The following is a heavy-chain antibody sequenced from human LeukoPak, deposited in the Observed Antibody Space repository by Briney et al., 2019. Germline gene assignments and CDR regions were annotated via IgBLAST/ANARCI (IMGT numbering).Heavy chain of an antibody. CDR2: ISYGGSNK. J-gene: IGHJ4*02. Sequence: GRSLRLSCAASGFTFSSYGMHWVRQAPGKGLEWVAVISYGGSNKYYADSVKGGVTISRDNPKTMLYLQMNSLTAEATAVYYCAKELARATYYDFWSGYYHPPDYWGQGPLVTVSS. V-gene: IGHV3-30*18. CDR1: GFTFSSYG. D-gene: IGHD3-3*01. CDR3: AKELARATYYDFWSGYYHPPDY.